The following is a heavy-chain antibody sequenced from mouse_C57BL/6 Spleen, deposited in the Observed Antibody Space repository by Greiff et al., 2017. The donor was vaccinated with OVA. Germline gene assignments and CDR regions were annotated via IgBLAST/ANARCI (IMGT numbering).Heavy chain of an antibody. CDR1: GFSLSTFGMG. CDR3: ARMEYYGSSSYYFDY. CDR2: IWWDDDK. V-gene: IGHV8-8*01. Sequence: QVTLKVCGPGILQPSQTLSLTCSFSGFSLSTFGMGVGWIRQPSGKGLEWLAHIWWDDDKYYNPALKSRLTISKDTSKNQVFLKIANVDTADTSTYYCARMEYYGSSSYYFDYWGQGTTLTVSS. D-gene: IGHD1-1*01. J-gene: IGHJ2*01.